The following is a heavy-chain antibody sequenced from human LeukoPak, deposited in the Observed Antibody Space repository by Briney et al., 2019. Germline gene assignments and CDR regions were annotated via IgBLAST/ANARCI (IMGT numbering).Heavy chain of an antibody. Sequence: GGSLRLSCAASGFTFSSYAMSWVRQAPGKGLEWVSSVSGSGGSTYYADSVKGRFTISRDNSKSTLFLQMNSLRAEDTAVYYCAKSSYYDSSGYYREYYFDYWGQGTLVTVSA. CDR2: VSGSGGST. CDR1: GFTFSSYA. CDR3: AKSSYYDSSGYYREYYFDY. D-gene: IGHD3-22*01. J-gene: IGHJ4*02. V-gene: IGHV3-23*01.